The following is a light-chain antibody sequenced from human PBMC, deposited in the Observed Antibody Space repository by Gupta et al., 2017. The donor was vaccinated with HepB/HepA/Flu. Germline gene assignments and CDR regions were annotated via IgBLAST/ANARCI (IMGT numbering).Light chain of an antibody. J-gene: IGLJ2*01. CDR3: QSYDDVVV. Sequence: NFMLTQPHSVSESPGKTVTISCTRSSGNTASAYVQWYQQRPGSAPTTVIYENDQRPSGVPDRFSASIDSSSNSASLSISGLKTEDEADYYCQSYDDVVVFGGGTKLTVL. V-gene: IGLV6-57*03. CDR2: END. CDR1: SGNTASAY.